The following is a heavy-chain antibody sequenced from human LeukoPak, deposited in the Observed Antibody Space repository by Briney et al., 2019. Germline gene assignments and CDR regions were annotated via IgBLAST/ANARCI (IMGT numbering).Heavy chain of an antibody. Sequence: GASVKVSCKASGGTFSSYAISWVRQAPGQGLEWMGIINPSGGSTSYAQKFQGRVTMTRDTSTSTVYMELSSLRSEDTAVYYCARGGEYSGSYYVHLYFQHWGQGTLVTVSS. J-gene: IGHJ1*01. CDR3: ARGGEYSGSYYVHLYFQH. D-gene: IGHD1-26*01. V-gene: IGHV1-46*01. CDR1: GGTFSSYA. CDR2: INPSGGST.